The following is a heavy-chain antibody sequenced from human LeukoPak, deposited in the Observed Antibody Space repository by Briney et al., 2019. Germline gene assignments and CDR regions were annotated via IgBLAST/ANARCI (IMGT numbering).Heavy chain of an antibody. CDR1: GFSFDDYS. D-gene: IGHD6-25*01. J-gene: IGHJ4*02. Sequence: GGSLRLSCAASGFSFDDYSMHWVRQAPGKGLEWVSLITWDGGSTYYADSVKGRFTISRDNGKNSLYLQMHSLRAEDSALYYCSKASGGGRDLFDYWGQGTLVTVSS. CDR2: ITWDGGST. V-gene: IGHV3-43D*03. CDR3: SKASGGGRDLFDY.